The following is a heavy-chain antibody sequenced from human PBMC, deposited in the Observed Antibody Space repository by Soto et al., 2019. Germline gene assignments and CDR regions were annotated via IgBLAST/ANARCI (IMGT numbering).Heavy chain of an antibody. V-gene: IGHV6-1*01. CDR1: GDSVSSNSAA. CDR2: TFYTSKWYT. D-gene: IGHD3-10*01. Sequence: SETLSLTCAISGDSVSSNSAAWNWIRQSPSRGLEWLGRTFYTSKWYTAYAVSVKSRININADTSKNQFSLQLNSVTPEDTAVYDCARSDGHGSGNRLDYWDQGTLVTVSS. J-gene: IGHJ4*02. CDR3: ARSDGHGSGNRLDY.